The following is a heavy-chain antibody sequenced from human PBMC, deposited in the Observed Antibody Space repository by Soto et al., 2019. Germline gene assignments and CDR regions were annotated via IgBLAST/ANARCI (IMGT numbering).Heavy chain of an antibody. Sequence: PSHTLSLSCVISGDSVSSNSAALNWIRQSPSRGLEWLGRTYYRSKWYNDYAVSVKSRITINPDTSKNQFSLQLNSVTPEDTAVYYCARARGYSYGYALFDYWGQGTLVTVSS. V-gene: IGHV6-1*01. CDR1: GDSVSSNSAA. J-gene: IGHJ4*02. CDR2: TYYRSKWYN. D-gene: IGHD5-18*01. CDR3: ARARGYSYGYALFDY.